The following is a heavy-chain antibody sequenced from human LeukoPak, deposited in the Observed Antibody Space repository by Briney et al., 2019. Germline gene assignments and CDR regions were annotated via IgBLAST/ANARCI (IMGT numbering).Heavy chain of an antibody. V-gene: IGHV4-38-2*02. Sequence: PSETLSLTCTVSGYPISSGYYWGWIRQPPGKGLEWIGYIYYSGSTYYNPSLKSRVTISVDTSKNQFSLKLSSVTAADTAVYYCARVYYDSSGEVDYWGQGTLVTVSS. CDR1: GYPISSGYY. D-gene: IGHD3-22*01. CDR2: IYYSGST. CDR3: ARVYYDSSGEVDY. J-gene: IGHJ4*02.